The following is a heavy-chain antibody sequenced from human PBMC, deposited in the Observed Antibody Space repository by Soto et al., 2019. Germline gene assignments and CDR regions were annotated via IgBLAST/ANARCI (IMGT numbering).Heavy chain of an antibody. D-gene: IGHD3-22*01. CDR3: AREAEWQLLGDAFDI. V-gene: IGHV3-48*03. J-gene: IGHJ3*02. CDR1: GFTFSNYE. CDR2: IGDTVSNI. Sequence: PGGSLRLSCAASGFTFSNYEMNWVRQSPGKGLEWVSYIGDTVSNIKYADSVKGRFTISRDNARNSLYLQMNNLRAEDTAIYHCAREAEWQLLGDAFDIWGQGTMVTVPS.